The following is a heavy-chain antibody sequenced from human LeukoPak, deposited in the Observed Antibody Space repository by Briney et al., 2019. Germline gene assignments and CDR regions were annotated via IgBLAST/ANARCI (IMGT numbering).Heavy chain of an antibody. CDR1: GGSITGGSW. J-gene: IGHJ4*02. V-gene: IGHV4-4*02. CDR3: ARAPSGYDSLDY. CDR2: IYHSGST. D-gene: IGHD5-12*01. Sequence: SETLSLTCAVSGGSITGGSWWSWVRQPPGKGLEWIGEIYHSGSTNNNPSLKSRVTISVDKSKNQFSLRLSSVTAADTAVYYCARAPSGYDSLDYWGQGTLVTVSS.